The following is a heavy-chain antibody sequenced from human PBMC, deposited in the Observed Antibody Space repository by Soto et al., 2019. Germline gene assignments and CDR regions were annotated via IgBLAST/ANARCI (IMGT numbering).Heavy chain of an antibody. J-gene: IGHJ5*02. CDR2: IYHSGST. CDR3: ARGPLRYSSSSGWFDP. CDR1: GGSISSGGYS. V-gene: IGHV4-30-2*01. D-gene: IGHD6-6*01. Sequence: SETLSLTCAVSGGSISSGGYSWSWIRQPPGKGLEWIGYIYHSGSTYYNPSLKSRVTISVDRSKNQFSLKLSSVTAADTAVYYCARGPLRYSSSSGWFDPWGQGTLVTVSS.